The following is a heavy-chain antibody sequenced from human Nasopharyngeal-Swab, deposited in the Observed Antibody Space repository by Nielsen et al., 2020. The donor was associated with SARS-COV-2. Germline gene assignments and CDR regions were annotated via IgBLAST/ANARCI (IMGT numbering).Heavy chain of an antibody. CDR3: AKAGGAFDI. Sequence: SLKTSCAASGSIFSSYAMGWVRQAPGKGLEWVSAISGSGGSTYYADSVKGRFTISRNNSKTTLYLQMNSLRAEATAVYYCAKAGGAFDIWGQGTMVTVSS. CDR2: ISGSGGST. V-gene: IGHV3-23*01. CDR1: GSIFSSYA. J-gene: IGHJ3*02. D-gene: IGHD3-16*01.